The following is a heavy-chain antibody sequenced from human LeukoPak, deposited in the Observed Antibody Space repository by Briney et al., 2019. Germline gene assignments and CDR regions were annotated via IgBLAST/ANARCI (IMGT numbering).Heavy chain of an antibody. V-gene: IGHV3-7*01. CDR3: ATGGYTSSLFWVY. CDR2: IKQDGSEK. CDR1: GFTFSSYW. J-gene: IGHJ4*02. D-gene: IGHD5-12*01. Sequence: GGSLRLSCAASGFTFSSYWMSWVRQAPGKGLEWVANIKQDGSEKSSVDSVRGRFSISRDNAKNSLYLQINSLRPDDTAIYYCATGGYTSSLFWVYWGQGTLVTVSS.